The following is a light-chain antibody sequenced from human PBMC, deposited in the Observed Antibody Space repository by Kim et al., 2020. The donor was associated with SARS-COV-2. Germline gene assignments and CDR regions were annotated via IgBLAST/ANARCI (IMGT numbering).Light chain of an antibody. CDR1: SLRTYY. V-gene: IGLV3-19*01. Sequence: SSELTQDPAVSVALGQTVRITCQGDSLRTYYASWYQQKPGQAPVLVIYGKNNRPSGIPDRFSGSSSGNTASLTITGAQEEDEADYYCKSRDSSGNLLVFG. CDR3: KSRDSSGNLLV. J-gene: IGLJ2*01. CDR2: GKN.